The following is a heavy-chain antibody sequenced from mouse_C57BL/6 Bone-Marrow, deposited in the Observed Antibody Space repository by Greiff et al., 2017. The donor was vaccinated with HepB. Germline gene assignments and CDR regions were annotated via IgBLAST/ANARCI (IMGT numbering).Heavy chain of an antibody. CDR3: ARLTAIYAMDY. J-gene: IGHJ4*01. V-gene: IGHV5-4*03. CDR1: GFTFSSYA. CDR2: ISDGGSYT. Sequence: EVKLVESGGGLVKPGGSLKLSCAASGFTFSSYAMSWVRQTPEKRLEWVATISDGGSYTYYPDNVKGRFPISRDNAKNNLYLQMSHLKSEDTAMYYCARLTAIYAMDYWGQGTSVTVSS.